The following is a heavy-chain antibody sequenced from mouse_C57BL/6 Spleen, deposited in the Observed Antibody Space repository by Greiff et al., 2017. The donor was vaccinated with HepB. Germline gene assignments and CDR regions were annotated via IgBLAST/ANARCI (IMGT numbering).Heavy chain of an antibody. CDR3: TIRDGYWFAY. J-gene: IGHJ3*01. CDR1: GYTFTDYE. CDR2: IDPETGGT. V-gene: IGHV1-15*01. D-gene: IGHD2-3*01. Sequence: VQLQESGAELVRPGASVTLSCKASGYTFTDYEMHWVKQTPVHGLEWIGAIDPETGGTAYTQKFKGKARLTADKSSSTAYMELRSLTSEDSAVYYCTIRDGYWFAYWGQGTLVTVSA.